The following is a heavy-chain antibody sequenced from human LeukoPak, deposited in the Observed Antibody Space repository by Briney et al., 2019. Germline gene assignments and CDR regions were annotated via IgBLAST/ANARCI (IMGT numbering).Heavy chain of an antibody. CDR1: GGSFSDYY. Sequence: SETLSLTCAVYGGSFSDYYWSWIRQPPGKGLEWIGEINHGGGTKYNPSLKSRVTVSLDTSKNQVSLNLTSVTAADTALYYCARDSPYYYGSGSATYYMDVWGKGTTVTISS. CDR2: INHGGGT. J-gene: IGHJ6*03. V-gene: IGHV4-34*01. CDR3: ARDSPYYYGSGSATYYMDV. D-gene: IGHD3-10*01.